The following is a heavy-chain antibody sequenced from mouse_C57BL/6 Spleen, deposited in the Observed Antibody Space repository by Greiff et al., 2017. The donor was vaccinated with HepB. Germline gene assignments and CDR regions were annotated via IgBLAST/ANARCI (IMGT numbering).Heavy chain of an antibody. V-gene: IGHV1-82*01. CDR2: IYPGDGDT. CDR3: ARSPIYYGSDYFDY. CDR1: GYAFSSSW. J-gene: IGHJ2*01. Sequence: VQRVESGPELVKPGASVKISCKASGYAFSSSWMNWVKQRPGKGLEWIGRIYPGDGDTNYNGKFKGKATLTADKSSSTAYMQLSSLTSEDSAVYFCARSPIYYGSDYFDYWGQGTTLTVSS. D-gene: IGHD1-1*01.